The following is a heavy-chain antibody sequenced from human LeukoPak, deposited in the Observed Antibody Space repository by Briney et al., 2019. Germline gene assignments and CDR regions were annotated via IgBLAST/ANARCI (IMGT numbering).Heavy chain of an antibody. D-gene: IGHD6-19*01. Sequence: ETLSLTCAVYGGSFSGYYWSWIRQPPGKGLEWVSSISSSSSYIYYADSVKGRFTISRDNAKNSLYLQMNSLRAEDTAVYYCARDHSSGWYGAFDIWGQGTMVTVSS. CDR1: GGSFSGYY. CDR3: ARDHSSGWYGAFDI. J-gene: IGHJ3*02. CDR2: ISSSSSYI. V-gene: IGHV3-21*01.